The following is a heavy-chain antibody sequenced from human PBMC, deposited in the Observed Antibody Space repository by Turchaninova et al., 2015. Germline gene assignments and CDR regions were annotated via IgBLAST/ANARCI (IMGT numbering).Heavy chain of an antibody. Sequence: QLQLQESGPGLVKPSETLSLPCTISGGSISSSSYYWGWIRQPPGKGLEWITRIYYSGSTFYNPSLKSRVSTSVDMSKNQLSLKLSSVTAADTALYYCAMAAGGRAFDIWGQGTMVTVSS. CDR3: AMAAGGRAFDI. J-gene: IGHJ3*02. CDR2: IYYSGST. CDR1: GGSISSSSYY. V-gene: IGHV4-39*07. D-gene: IGHD3-16*01.